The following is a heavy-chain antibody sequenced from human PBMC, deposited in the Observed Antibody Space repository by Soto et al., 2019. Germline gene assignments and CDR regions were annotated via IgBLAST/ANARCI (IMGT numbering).Heavy chain of an antibody. CDR1: GYTFTSYD. CDR2: MNPNSGNT. Sequence: ASVKVSCKASGYTFTSYDINWVRQATGQGLEWMGWMNPNSGNTGYAQKFQGRVTMTRNTSISTAYMELSSLRSEDTAVYHCAKLGPYGSESYSFRYNWIDPWGQGTLVTVSS. J-gene: IGHJ5*02. D-gene: IGHD3-10*01. CDR3: AKLGPYGSESYSFRYNWIDP. V-gene: IGHV1-8*01.